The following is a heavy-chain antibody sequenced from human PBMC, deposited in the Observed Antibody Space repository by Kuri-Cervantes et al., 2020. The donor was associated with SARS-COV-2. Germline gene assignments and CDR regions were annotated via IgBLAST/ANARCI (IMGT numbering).Heavy chain of an antibody. CDR1: GGSFSGYY. J-gene: IGHJ4*02. V-gene: IGHV4-34*01. Sequence: GSLRLSCAVYGGSFSGYYWSWIRQPPGKGLEWIGEINHSGSTNYNLSLKTRVTISVNTSKNQFSLKLSSVTAADTAVYYCARVGAGVCSSASCYSRAFDYWGQGTLVTVSS. CDR2: INHSGST. D-gene: IGHD2-2*02. CDR3: ARVGAGVCSSASCYSRAFDY.